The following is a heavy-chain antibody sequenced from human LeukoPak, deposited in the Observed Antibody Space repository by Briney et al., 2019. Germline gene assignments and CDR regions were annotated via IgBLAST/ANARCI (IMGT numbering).Heavy chain of an antibody. CDR2: IYTGGST. J-gene: IGHJ3*02. CDR3: ARDVRLPRRAFDI. D-gene: IGHD5-18*01. CDR1: GGSISSYY. V-gene: IGHV4-4*07. Sequence: SETLSLTCTVSGGSISSYYWSWIRQPAGKGLEWIGRIYTGGSTNYNPSLKSRVTMSVDTTKNQFSLKLSSVTAADTAVYYCARDVRLPRRAFDIWGQGTMVTVSS.